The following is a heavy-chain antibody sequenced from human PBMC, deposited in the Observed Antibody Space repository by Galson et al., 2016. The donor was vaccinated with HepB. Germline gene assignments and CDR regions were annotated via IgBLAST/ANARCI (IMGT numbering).Heavy chain of an antibody. CDR1: GGIFNHYT. D-gene: IGHD2-15*01. CDR3: ASSGGSLRCSCEDCLSHWFDP. V-gene: IGHV1-69*13. Sequence: SVKVSCKASGGIFNHYTYSWVRQAPGQGLEWMGGIIPTFATAQYAQNFQGRLTITADESTNTASMELSSLRSEDTAVYYCASSGGSLRCSCEDCLSHWFDPWGQGTLVTVSS. CDR2: IIPTFATA. J-gene: IGHJ5*02.